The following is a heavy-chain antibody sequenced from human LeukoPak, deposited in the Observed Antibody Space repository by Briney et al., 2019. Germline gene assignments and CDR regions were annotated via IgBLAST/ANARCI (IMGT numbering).Heavy chain of an antibody. CDR2: IYYSGST. CDR3: ASSIAVAGLSWFDP. CDR1: GGSISSGDYY. Sequence: KASETLSLTCAVSGGSISSGDYYWSWIRQPPGKGLEWIGYIYYSGSTYYNPSPKSRVTISVDTSKNQFSLKLSSVTAADTAVYYCASSIAVAGLSWFDPWGQGTLVTVSS. V-gene: IGHV4-30-4*08. J-gene: IGHJ5*02. D-gene: IGHD6-19*01.